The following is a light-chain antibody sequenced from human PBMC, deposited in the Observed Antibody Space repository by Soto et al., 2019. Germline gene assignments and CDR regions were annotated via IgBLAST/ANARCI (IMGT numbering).Light chain of an antibody. CDR2: GAS. J-gene: IGKJ4*01. CDR3: QQYNNWPQLT. V-gene: IGKV3-15*01. CDR1: QSVTSS. Sequence: EIGMTQSPAALSVSPRERATLSCRASQSVTSSLAWYQQKPGQAPRLLIYGASPRATGIPARCSGSGSGTEFTLTISSLQSEDFAVYYCQQYNNWPQLTFGGGTKVDIK.